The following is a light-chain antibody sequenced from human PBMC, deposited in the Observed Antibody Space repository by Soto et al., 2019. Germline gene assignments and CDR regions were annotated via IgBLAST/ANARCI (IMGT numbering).Light chain of an antibody. CDR1: QGLSSY. V-gene: IGKV1-9*01. CDR2: LTS. J-gene: IGKJ4*01. CDR3: QQHNSYPLT. Sequence: HSASSLSAYVGDRVTITCRASQGLSSYLAWYQQKPGKAPELLIYLTSTLQSGVPSRFSGSGSGTDFTLTISSLQPEDFATYYCQQHNSYPLTFGGGTKVDIK.